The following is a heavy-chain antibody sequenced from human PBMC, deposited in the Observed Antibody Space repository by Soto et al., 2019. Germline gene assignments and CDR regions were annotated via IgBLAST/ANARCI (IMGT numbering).Heavy chain of an antibody. CDR3: AKSKCGSTSSDDAVDL. CDR1: GFIFTNYA. D-gene: IGHD6-6*01. V-gene: IGHV3-23*01. J-gene: IGHJ3*01. Sequence: LRLSCAASGFIFTNYAMNWVRQPPRKGLEWVAAVSGGGTNTHYAGSVKGRFTISTDNSKDTLYLQMHSLRAEDTALYYCAKSKCGSTSSDDAVDLWGAGXLVTV. CDR2: VSGGGTNT.